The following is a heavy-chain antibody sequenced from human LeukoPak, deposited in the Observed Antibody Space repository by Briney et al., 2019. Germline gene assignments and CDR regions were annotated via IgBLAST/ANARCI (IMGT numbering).Heavy chain of an antibody. CDR2: IKEDGSEK. V-gene: IGHV3-7*01. CDR3: AKDHKSGCYDY. Sequence: GGSLRLSCAASEFSFSTYWMTWVRQAPGKGLEWVANIKEDGSEKNQLDSVEGRFTISRDNAKNSLYLHMNSLRAEDTAVYYCAKDHKSGCYDYWGPGTLVTVSS. CDR1: EFSFSTYW. J-gene: IGHJ4*02. D-gene: IGHD6-19*01.